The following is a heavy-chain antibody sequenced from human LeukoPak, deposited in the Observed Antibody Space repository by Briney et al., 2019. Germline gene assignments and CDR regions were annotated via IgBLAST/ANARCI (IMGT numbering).Heavy chain of an antibody. V-gene: IGHV3-13*01. CDR1: GFTFSSYD. CDR3: ARGGYYYGPRYFDL. CDR2: IGLAGDT. Sequence: GGSLRLSCAASGFTFSSYDMHWVRQGPGKGLEWVSSIGLAGDTYYPGSVKGRFTISRENAKNSLYLQMNSLRAGDTAVYYCARGGYYYGPRYFDLWGRGTLVTVSS. J-gene: IGHJ2*01. D-gene: IGHD5-18*01.